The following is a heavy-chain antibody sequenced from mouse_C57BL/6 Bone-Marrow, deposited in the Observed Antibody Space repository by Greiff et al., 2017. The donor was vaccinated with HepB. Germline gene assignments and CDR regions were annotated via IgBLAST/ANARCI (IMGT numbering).Heavy chain of an antibody. Sequence: EVKLQESGPGLVKPSQSLSLTCSVTGYSITSGYYWNWIRQFPGNKLEWMGYISYDGSNNYNPSLKNRISITRDTSKNQFFLKLNSVTTEDTATYYCARDTGGDAMDYWGQGTSVTVSS. D-gene: IGHD4-1*01. J-gene: IGHJ4*01. V-gene: IGHV3-6*01. CDR3: ARDTGGDAMDY. CDR1: GYSITSGYY. CDR2: ISYDGSN.